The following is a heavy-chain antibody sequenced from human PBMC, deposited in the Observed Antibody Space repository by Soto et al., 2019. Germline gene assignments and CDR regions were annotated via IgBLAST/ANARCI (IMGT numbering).Heavy chain of an antibody. Sequence: GGSLRLSCAASGFTFSNAWMSWVRQAPGKGLEWVGRIKSKTDGGTPDYAAPVKGRFTISRDDSKNTLYLQMNSLKTEDTAVYYCTTDLSVVVPAAIPPIDYWGQGTLVTVSS. J-gene: IGHJ4*02. D-gene: IGHD2-2*01. CDR3: TTDLSVVVPAAIPPIDY. V-gene: IGHV3-15*01. CDR1: GFTFSNAW. CDR2: IKSKTDGGTP.